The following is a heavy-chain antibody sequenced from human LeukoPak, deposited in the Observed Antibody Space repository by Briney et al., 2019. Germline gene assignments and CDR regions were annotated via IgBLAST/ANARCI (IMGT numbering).Heavy chain of an antibody. V-gene: IGHV5-51*01. D-gene: IGHD6-19*01. Sequence: GESLKISCKGFGYSFTSYWIGWVRQMPGKGLEWMGIIYPGDSDTRYSPSFQGQVTISADKSISTAYLQWSSLKASDTAMYYCARSSTIAVAEIYFDYWGQGTLVTVSS. CDR1: GYSFTSYW. CDR2: IYPGDSDT. J-gene: IGHJ4*02. CDR3: ARSSTIAVAEIYFDY.